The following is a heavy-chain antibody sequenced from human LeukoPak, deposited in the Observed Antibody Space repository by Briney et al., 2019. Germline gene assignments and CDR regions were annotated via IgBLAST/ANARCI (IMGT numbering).Heavy chain of an antibody. Sequence: ASVKVSCKASGYTFTSYDINWVRQATGQGLEWMGWMNPNSGNTGYAQKFQGRVTMTRNTSISTAYMELSSPRSEDTAVYYCARGRPNIVVVPAAPYYYYYMDVWGKGTTVTVSS. V-gene: IGHV1-8*01. CDR3: ARGRPNIVVVPAAPYYYYYMDV. J-gene: IGHJ6*03. CDR2: MNPNSGNT. D-gene: IGHD2-2*01. CDR1: GYTFTSYD.